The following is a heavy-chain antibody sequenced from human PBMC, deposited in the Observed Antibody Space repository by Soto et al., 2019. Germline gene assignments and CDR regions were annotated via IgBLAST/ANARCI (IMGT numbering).Heavy chain of an antibody. V-gene: IGHV4-39*01. CDR2: IFYLGSS. J-gene: IGHJ5*02. Sequence: SETLSLTCTVSGDSIISSDFYWGWVRQPPGKGLERIGSIFYLGSSYYNPSLKSRVNISVDTSKKQFSLRLRTVTAADTALYFCARHSLALRKNNWFDPWGQGIMVTVSS. D-gene: IGHD3-3*02. CDR3: ARHSLALRKNNWFDP. CDR1: GDSIISSDFY.